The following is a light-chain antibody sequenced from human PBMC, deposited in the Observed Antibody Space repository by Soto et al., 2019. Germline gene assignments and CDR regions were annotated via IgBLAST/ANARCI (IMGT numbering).Light chain of an antibody. J-gene: IGLJ2*01. CDR2: DVS. Sequence: QSALTQPASVSGSPGQSITISCTGTSSDVGGYNYVSWYQQHPGKAPKLMIYDVSNRPSGVSNRFSGSKSGNTASLTISGLQAEDEPDYYCSSYTSSSTLVVFGGGTKDTVL. V-gene: IGLV2-14*01. CDR1: SSDVGGYNY. CDR3: SSYTSSSTLVV.